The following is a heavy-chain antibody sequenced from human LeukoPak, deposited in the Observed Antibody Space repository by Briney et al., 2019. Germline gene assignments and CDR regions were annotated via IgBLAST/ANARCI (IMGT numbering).Heavy chain of an antibody. V-gene: IGHV4-39*01. J-gene: IGHJ5*02. Sequence: SEPLSLTCTVSGGSISSSSYYWGWIRQPAGKGLEWIGSIYYSGSTYYNPSLKSRVTISVDTSKNQFSLKLSSVTAADTAVYYCARKNGGPSSEWFDPWGQGTLVTVSS. CDR3: ARKNGGPSSEWFDP. D-gene: IGHD4-23*01. CDR1: GGSISSSSYY. CDR2: IYYSGST.